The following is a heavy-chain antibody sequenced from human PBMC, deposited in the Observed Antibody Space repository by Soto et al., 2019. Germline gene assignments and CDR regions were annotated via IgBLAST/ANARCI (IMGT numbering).Heavy chain of an antibody. V-gene: IGHV4-30-2*03. D-gene: IGHD6-13*01. CDR1: GDSISRGGYS. CDR3: ARYGGGIAAGNWFDP. CDR2: IYDSGST. J-gene: IGHJ5*02. Sequence: PSETLSLTCAVSGDSISRGGYSWTWIRQPPGKALEWIGNIYDSGSTSYNPSLKSRVTMSVDTSKNQFSLKLSSVTAADTAVYYCARYGGGIAAGNWFDPWGQGTLVTVSS.